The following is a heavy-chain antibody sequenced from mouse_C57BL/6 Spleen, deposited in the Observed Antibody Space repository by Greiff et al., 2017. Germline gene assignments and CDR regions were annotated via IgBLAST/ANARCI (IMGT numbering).Heavy chain of an antibody. CDR1: GYTFTSYW. V-gene: IGHV1-62-3*01. CDR3: ASRGSSPYWYFDV. D-gene: IGHD1-1*01. CDR2: IDPDSGGT. Sequence: QVQLQQPGAELVKPGASVKLSCKASGYTFTSYWMHWVKQRPGRGLEWIGRIDPDSGGTKYTEKFKSKATLTVDTPSSTAYMQLSSLTSEDAAVYYCASRGSSPYWYFDVWGTGTTVTVSS. J-gene: IGHJ1*03.